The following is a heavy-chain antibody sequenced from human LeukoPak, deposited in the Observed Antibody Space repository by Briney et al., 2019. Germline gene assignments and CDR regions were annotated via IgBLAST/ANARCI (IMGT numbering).Heavy chain of an antibody. J-gene: IGHJ4*02. CDR3: ARGRWLPRHPFDY. Sequence: ASVKVSCKASGYTFTGYYMHWVRQAPGQGLEWMGWINPNSGGTNYVQKFQGRVTMTRDTSISTAYMELRSLRSDDTAVYYCARGRWLPRHPFDYWGQGTLVTVSS. CDR2: INPNSGGT. V-gene: IGHV1-2*02. D-gene: IGHD5-24*01. CDR1: GYTFTGYY.